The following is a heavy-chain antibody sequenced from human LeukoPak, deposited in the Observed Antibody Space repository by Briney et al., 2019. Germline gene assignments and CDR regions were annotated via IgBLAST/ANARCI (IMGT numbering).Heavy chain of an antibody. CDR2: INHSGST. D-gene: IGHD5-18*01. V-gene: IGHV4-34*01. CDR3: AGHGGYSYGPGPFDY. CDR1: GGSFSGYY. Sequence: KPSETLSLTCAVYGGSFSGYYWSWIRQPPGKGLEWIGEINHSGSTNYNPSLKSRVTISVDTSKNQFSLKLNSVTAADTAVYYCAGHGGYSYGPGPFDYWGQGTLVTVSS. J-gene: IGHJ4*02.